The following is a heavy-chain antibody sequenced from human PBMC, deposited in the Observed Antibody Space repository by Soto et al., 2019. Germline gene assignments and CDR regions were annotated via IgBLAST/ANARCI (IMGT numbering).Heavy chain of an antibody. Sequence: PGESLKISCHCSGYTFSNFWIAWVRHLPGKGLEWMGIIYPGDHETSYRPSFHGKVTISADKSINTAYLQWSSLEASDSAFYYCARSPRSSPYFDYWGQGALVTVSS. CDR2: IYPGDHET. V-gene: IGHV5-51*01. CDR3: ARSPRSSPYFDY. D-gene: IGHD6-13*01. J-gene: IGHJ4*02. CDR1: GYTFSNFW.